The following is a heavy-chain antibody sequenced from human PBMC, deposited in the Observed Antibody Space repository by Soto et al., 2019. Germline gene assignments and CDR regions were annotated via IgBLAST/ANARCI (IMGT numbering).Heavy chain of an antibody. V-gene: IGHV4-31*03. CDR1: GDSISSGGYH. J-gene: IGHJ4*02. CDR2: IYYSGDT. CDR3: ARLAYSSRGGQFFDY. D-gene: IGHD6-13*01. Sequence: QVQLQESGPGLVEPSQTLSLTCNVSGDSISSGGYHWSWIRQHPGKGLEWIVYIYYSGDTYYNPSHKSRVAISVHTSKKQFSLNLSSATAADTAVYYCARLAYSSRGGQFFDYWGQGVLVTVSS.